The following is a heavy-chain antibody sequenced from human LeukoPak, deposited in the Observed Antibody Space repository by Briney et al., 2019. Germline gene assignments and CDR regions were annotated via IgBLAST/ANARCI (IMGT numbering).Heavy chain of an antibody. CDR3: AREHSSSSGKVFDY. CDR2: INPNSGGT. V-gene: IGHV1-2*02. D-gene: IGHD6-6*01. Sequence: ASVKVSCTASGYTFPGYYMHWVRQAPGQGLEWMGWINPNSGGTNYAQKFQGRATMTRDASISTAYMELSRLRSDDTAVYYCAREHSSSSGKVFDYWGQGTLVTVSS. CDR1: GYTFPGYY. J-gene: IGHJ4*02.